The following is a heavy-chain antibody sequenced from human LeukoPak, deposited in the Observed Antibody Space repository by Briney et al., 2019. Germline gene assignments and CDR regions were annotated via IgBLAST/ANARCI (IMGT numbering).Heavy chain of an antibody. J-gene: IGHJ4*02. CDR2: IGYDGSKM. D-gene: IGHD3-10*01. CDR3: AKDNRNYYIDY. V-gene: IGHV3-30*02. Sequence: GSLRLSCAASGFTFSSYGMHWVRQAPGKGLEWVAFIGYDGSKMYYVDAVKGRFTISRDNSENTLYLQMNSLRTEDTALYYCAKDNRNYYIDYWGQGTLVTVSS. CDR1: GFTFSSYG.